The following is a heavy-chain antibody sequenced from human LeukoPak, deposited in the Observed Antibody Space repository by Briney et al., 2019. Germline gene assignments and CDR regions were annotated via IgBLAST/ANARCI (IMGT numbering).Heavy chain of an antibody. CDR3: ARPREYCGGDCNIFDI. Sequence: ASVKVSCKASGYTFTSYDINWVRQATGQGLEWMGWMNPNSGNTGYAQKFQGRVTMTRNTSISTAYMELSSLRSEDTAVYYCARPREYCGGDCNIFDIWGQGTMVTVSS. V-gene: IGHV1-8*01. J-gene: IGHJ3*02. CDR2: MNPNSGNT. CDR1: GYTFTSYD. D-gene: IGHD2-21*02.